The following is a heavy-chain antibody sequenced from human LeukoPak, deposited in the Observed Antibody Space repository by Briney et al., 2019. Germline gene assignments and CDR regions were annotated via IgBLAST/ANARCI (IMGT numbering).Heavy chain of an antibody. V-gene: IGHV1-69*13. CDR2: IVPIFGTA. CDR1: GGTFSSYA. J-gene: IGHJ6*03. CDR3: ARSYRSYYYYYMDV. D-gene: IGHD2-21*01. Sequence: ASVKVSCKASGGTFSSYAISWVRQAPGQGLEWMGGIVPIFGTANYAQTFQGRVTITADESTSTAYMELSSLRSEDTAVYYCARSYRSYYYYYMDVWGKGTTVTISS.